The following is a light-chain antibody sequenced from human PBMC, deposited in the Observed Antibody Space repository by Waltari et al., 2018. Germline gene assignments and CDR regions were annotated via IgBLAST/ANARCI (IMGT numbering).Light chain of an antibody. CDR2: GAT. V-gene: IGKV4-1*01. J-gene: IGKJ2*01. Sequence: DIVMTQSPDSLAVSLGERATINCNSSQSLLYNANNPTYLLWYQQKPGQPPKSIVYGATTRESGVPDRFSGSGSGTHFTLTISSLQAEDVAVYHCQQYFSTPYTFGQGTKLEIK. CDR1: QSLLYNANNPTY. CDR3: QQYFSTPYT.